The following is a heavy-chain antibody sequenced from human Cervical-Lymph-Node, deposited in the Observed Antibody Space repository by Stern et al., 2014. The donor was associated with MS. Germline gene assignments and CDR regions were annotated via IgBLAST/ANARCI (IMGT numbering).Heavy chain of an antibody. V-gene: IGHV4-59*01. J-gene: IGHJ6*02. CDR1: GGSISSYY. CDR3: ARDSQGYSNYYYYYGMDV. D-gene: IGHD4-11*01. Sequence: EQLVESGPGLVKPSETLSLTCTVSGGSISSYYWSWILQPPGKGLEWIGYIYYSGSTNYNPSLKSRVTISVDTSKNQFSLKLSSVTAADTAVYYCARDSQGYSNYYYYYGMDVWGQGTTVTVSS. CDR2: IYYSGST.